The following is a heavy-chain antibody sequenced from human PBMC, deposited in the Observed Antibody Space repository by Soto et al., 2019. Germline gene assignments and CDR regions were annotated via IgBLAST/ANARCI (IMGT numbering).Heavy chain of an antibody. CDR2: ISSSGGST. Sequence: VPLLESGGGLVQPGGSLRLSCAASGFTFSSYTMSWVRQGPGKGLEWVSGISSSGGSTVYADSVKGRFTISRDNFNNTLYLQMNSLRAEDTAVYYCAKGWGDYWGQGTPVTVSS. J-gene: IGHJ4*02. D-gene: IGHD7-27*01. V-gene: IGHV3-23*01. CDR1: GFTFSSYT. CDR3: AKGWGDY.